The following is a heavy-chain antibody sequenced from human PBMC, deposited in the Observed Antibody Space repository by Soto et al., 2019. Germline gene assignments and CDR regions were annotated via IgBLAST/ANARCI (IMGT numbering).Heavy chain of an antibody. CDR3: ARDPEWQQNGMDC. D-gene: IGHD3-3*01. V-gene: IGHV6-1*01. Sequence: RALELPCAISGHSVSINSAAGNCNLPHPARGLEWLGRTYYRSKWYNDYAVSVKSRITINPDTSKNQFSLQLNSVTPEDTAVYYCARDPEWQQNGMDCLGRGTT. J-gene: IGHJ6*02. CDR1: GHSVSINSAA. CDR2: TYYRSKWYN.